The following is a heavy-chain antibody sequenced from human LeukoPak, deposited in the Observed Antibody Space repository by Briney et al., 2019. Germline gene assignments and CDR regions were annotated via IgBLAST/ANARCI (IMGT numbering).Heavy chain of an antibody. J-gene: IGHJ2*01. CDR2: INWNGGKI. Sequence: GASLRLSCVASGFAFDDYGMSWVRQAPGKGLEWVSGINWNGGKIGYADSVKGRFTISRGSTKSSLYLQMNSLRAEDTAFYHCVRVTMIQDWHFDLWGRGTLVIVSS. V-gene: IGHV3-20*01. D-gene: IGHD3-22*01. CDR3: VRVTMIQDWHFDL. CDR1: GFAFDDYG.